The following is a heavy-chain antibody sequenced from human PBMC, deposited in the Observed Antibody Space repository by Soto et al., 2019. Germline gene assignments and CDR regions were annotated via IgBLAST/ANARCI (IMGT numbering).Heavy chain of an antibody. D-gene: IGHD6-13*01. J-gene: IGHJ6*02. Sequence: SETLSLTCAVSGFSISNNNYCSCLIRPPPKGLGWVGDIYHTGISNYSPSLKSRVTISVDKTKNQSSMKMTSVTAADTAVYYWARFSSSGLYYYFGMDVWGQGTTVTVSS. V-gene: IGHV4-61*05. CDR3: ARFSSSGLYYYFGMDV. CDR1: GFSISNNNYC. CDR2: IYHTGIS.